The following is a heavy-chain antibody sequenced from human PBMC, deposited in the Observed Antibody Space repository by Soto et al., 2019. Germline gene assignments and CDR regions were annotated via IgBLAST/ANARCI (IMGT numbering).Heavy chain of an antibody. Sequence: EVQLVESGGGLVQPGGSLRLSCAASGFTFSSYEMNWVRQAPGKGLEWVSYISSSGSTIYYADSVKGRFTISRDNAKNSLYLQMNSLRAEDTAVYYCAREATYNPNRALVWGQGTTVTVSS. CDR2: ISSSGSTI. D-gene: IGHD1-1*01. CDR3: AREATYNPNRALV. J-gene: IGHJ6*02. CDR1: GFTFSSYE. V-gene: IGHV3-48*03.